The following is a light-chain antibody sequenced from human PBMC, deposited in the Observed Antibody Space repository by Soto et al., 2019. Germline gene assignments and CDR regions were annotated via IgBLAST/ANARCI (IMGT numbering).Light chain of an antibody. V-gene: IGLV1-47*01. Sequence: QSVLTQPPSASGTPGQRVTISCSGSSSNIGSNYVYWYQQLPGTAPKLHIYRNNQRPSGVPDRFSGSKSGTSASLAISGLGSEDEADYYCAAWDDSLSGPVFGGGTKLTVL. CDR3: AAWDDSLSGPV. CDR1: SSNIGSNY. CDR2: RNN. J-gene: IGLJ2*01.